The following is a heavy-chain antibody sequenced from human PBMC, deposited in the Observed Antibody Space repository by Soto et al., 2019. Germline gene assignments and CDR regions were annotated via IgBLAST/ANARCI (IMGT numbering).Heavy chain of an antibody. D-gene: IGHD4-17*01. Sequence: QGQLVQSGAEVKKPGASVKVSCKASGYTFTGYYIHWVRQAPGQGLEWMGWINPKSGVTNYAQKFQGRATMITDTSSSTAYMELSRLRSDDTAVYYCARDMAYGDFLPALFWGQGTLVTVSS. CDR1: GYTFTGYY. J-gene: IGHJ4*02. CDR2: INPKSGVT. CDR3: ARDMAYGDFLPALF. V-gene: IGHV1-2*02.